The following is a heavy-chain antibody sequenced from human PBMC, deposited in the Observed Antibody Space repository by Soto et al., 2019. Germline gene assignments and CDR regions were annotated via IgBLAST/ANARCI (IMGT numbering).Heavy chain of an antibody. Sequence: GGSLRLSCAASGFTFSSFGMSWVRQAPGKGLEWVSSISYSGGNTYYADSVKGRFTISRDNSKNTLYLQMNSLRAEDTAVYYCSKSLGATRTFDYWGQGTLVPVSS. D-gene: IGHD1-26*01. CDR1: GFTFSSFG. CDR2: ISYSGGNT. J-gene: IGHJ4*02. V-gene: IGHV3-23*01. CDR3: SKSLGATRTFDY.